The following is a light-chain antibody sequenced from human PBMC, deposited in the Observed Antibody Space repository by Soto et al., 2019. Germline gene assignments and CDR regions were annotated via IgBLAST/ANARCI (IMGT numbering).Light chain of an antibody. CDR2: EVT. CDR3: ASYTSSRVWV. CDR1: SSDVGSYNR. V-gene: IGLV2-18*02. Sequence: QSVLTQPPSVSGSPGQSVTISCTGTSSDVGSYNRVYWYQQPPSTARKLIIYEVTNRPSGVPVRFSGSKSANMASLTISVLQAEDEADYYCASYTSSRVWVFGGGTKLTVL. J-gene: IGLJ3*02.